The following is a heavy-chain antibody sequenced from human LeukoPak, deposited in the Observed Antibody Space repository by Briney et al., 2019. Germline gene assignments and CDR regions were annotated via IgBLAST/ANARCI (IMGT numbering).Heavy chain of an antibody. V-gene: IGHV4-34*01. CDR3: ASKPYCTNGVCDY. D-gene: IGHD2-8*01. CDR1: GGSFSGYY. J-gene: IGHJ4*02. CDR2: INHSGST. Sequence: SESLSLTCAVYGGSFSGYYWSWIRQPPGKGLEWIGEINHSGSTNYNPSLKSRVTISVDTSKNLFSLKLSSVAAADTAVYYCASKPYCTNGVCDYWGQGTLVTVSS.